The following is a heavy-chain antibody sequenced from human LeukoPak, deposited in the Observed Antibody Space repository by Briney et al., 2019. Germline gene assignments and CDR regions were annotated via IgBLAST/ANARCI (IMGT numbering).Heavy chain of an antibody. CDR1: GYTFTSYD. D-gene: IGHD6-13*01. J-gene: IGHJ3*02. V-gene: IGHV1-8*01. CDR3: ARDGQQLVLGNNAFDI. CDR2: MNPNSGNT. Sequence: ASVKVSCKASGYTFTSYDINWVRQATGQGLEWMGWMNPNSGNTGYAQKFQGRVTMTRNTSISTAYMELSSLRSEDTAVYYCARDGQQLVLGNNAFDIWGQGTMVTVSS.